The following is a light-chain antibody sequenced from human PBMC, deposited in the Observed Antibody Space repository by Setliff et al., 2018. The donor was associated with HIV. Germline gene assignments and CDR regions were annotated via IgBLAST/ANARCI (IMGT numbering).Light chain of an antibody. CDR1: SSDVGGYNC. V-gene: IGLV2-14*03. CDR2: DVS. J-gene: IGLJ1*01. Sequence: QSALAQPASLSGSPRQSITISCTGTSSDVGGYNCVSWYQQHPGKAPKLMIYDVSNRPSGVSNRFSGSKSGNTASLTISGLQAEDEADYYCSSNTSKSTYVFGSGTKVTVL. CDR3: SSNTSKSTYV.